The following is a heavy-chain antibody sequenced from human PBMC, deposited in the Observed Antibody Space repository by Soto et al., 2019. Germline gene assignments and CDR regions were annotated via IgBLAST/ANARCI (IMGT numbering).Heavy chain of an antibody. CDR2: IYYSGST. D-gene: IGHD3-9*01. CDR3: ARHFSVDHFDY. V-gene: IGHV4-39*01. Sequence: PSETLSLTFTVSGDSITSNSYFWAWIRQPPGKGLEWIGSIYYSGSTYHNPSLKSRVTISVDRSNNQFSLKLTSVTAADTAVYYCARHFSVDHFDYWGQGALVTVSS. CDR1: GDSITSNSYF. J-gene: IGHJ4*02.